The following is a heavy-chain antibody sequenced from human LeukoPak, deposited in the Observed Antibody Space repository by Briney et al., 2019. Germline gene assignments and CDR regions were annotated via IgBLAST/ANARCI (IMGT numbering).Heavy chain of an antibody. V-gene: IGHV4-34*01. D-gene: IGHD2-2*01. CDR1: GGSFSGYY. CDR3: ARLYQLPPVYMDV. CDR2: INHSGST. J-gene: IGHJ6*03. Sequence: SETLSLTCAVYGGSFSGYYWSWIRQPPGKGLEWIGEINHSGSTNYNPSLKSRVTISVDTSKNQFSLKLSSVTAADTAVYYCARLYQLPPVYMDVWGKGTTVTISS.